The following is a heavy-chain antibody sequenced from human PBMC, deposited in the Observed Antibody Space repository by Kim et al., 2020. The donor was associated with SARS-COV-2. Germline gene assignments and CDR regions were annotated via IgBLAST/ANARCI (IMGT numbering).Heavy chain of an antibody. D-gene: IGHD6-13*01. V-gene: IGHV3-30*05. J-gene: IGHJ4*02. Sequence: YADTVTGRFTISRNNSQNTLYLQMTSLRAKGTAVYYCAGGATGYTPFDYWGQGTLVTVSS. CDR3: AGGATGYTPFDY.